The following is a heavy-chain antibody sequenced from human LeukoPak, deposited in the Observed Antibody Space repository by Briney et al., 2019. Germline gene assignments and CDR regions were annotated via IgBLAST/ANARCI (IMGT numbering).Heavy chain of an antibody. Sequence: GESLKISCKGSGYSFTSYWIGWVRQMPGKGLEWMGIIYPGDSDTRYSPSLQGQVTISADKSISTAYLQWSSLKASDTAMYYCAAVPDPSTPYSSGWGSYWGQGTLVTVSS. CDR1: GYSFTSYW. CDR2: IYPGDSDT. D-gene: IGHD6-19*01. V-gene: IGHV5-51*01. CDR3: AAVPDPSTPYSSGWGSY. J-gene: IGHJ4*02.